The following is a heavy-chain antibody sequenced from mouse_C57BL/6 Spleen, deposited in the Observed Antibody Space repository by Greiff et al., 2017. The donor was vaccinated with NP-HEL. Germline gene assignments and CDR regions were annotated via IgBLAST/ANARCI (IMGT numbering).Heavy chain of an antibody. V-gene: IGHV3-6*01. CDR1: GYSITSGYY. J-gene: IGHJ2*01. Sequence: EVKLKESGPGLVKPSQSLSLTCSVTGYSITSGYYWNWIRQFPGNKLEWMGYISYDGSNNYNPSLKNRISITRDTSKNQFFLKLNSVTTEDTATYYCARDLRPGDYFDYWGQGTTLTVSS. D-gene: IGHD1-1*01. CDR2: ISYDGSN. CDR3: ARDLRPGDYFDY.